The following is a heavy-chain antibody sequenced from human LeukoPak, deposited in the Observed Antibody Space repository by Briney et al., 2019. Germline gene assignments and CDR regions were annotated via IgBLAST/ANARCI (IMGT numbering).Heavy chain of an antibody. CDR2: ISGSGGSR. CDR3: ASELAVAGNFDY. CDR1: GFTFSSYA. V-gene: IGHV3-23*01. J-gene: IGHJ4*02. Sequence: QPGGSLRLSCAASGFTFSSYAMSWVRQAPGKGLEWVSAISGSGGSRYYADSVKGRFTISRDNSKNTLYLQMNSLRAEDTAVYYCASELAVAGNFDYWGQGTLVTVSS. D-gene: IGHD6-19*01.